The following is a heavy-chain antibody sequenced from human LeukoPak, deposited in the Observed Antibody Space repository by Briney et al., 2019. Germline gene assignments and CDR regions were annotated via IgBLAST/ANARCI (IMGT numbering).Heavy chain of an antibody. CDR1: GYTFTSYG. Sequence: GASVKVSCKASGYTFTSYGISWVRQAPGQGLEWMGWISAYNGNTNYAQKLQGRVTMTTDTSTSTAYMELRSLRSDDTAVYYCARHVDYGDYMHYMDVWGKGTTVTVSS. J-gene: IGHJ6*03. D-gene: IGHD4-17*01. CDR2: ISAYNGNT. V-gene: IGHV1-18*01. CDR3: ARHVDYGDYMHYMDV.